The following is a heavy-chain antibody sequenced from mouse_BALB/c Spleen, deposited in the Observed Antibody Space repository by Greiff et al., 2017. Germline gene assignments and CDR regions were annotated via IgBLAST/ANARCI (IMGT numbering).Heavy chain of an antibody. J-gene: IGHJ2*01. Sequence: EVQLQESGGGLVQPGGSLRLSCATSGFTFTDYYMSWVRQPPGKALEWLGFIRNKANGYTTEYSASVKGRFTISRDNSQSILYLQMNTLRAEDSATYYCARALANWDYFDYWGQGTTLTVSS. CDR1: GFTFTDYY. D-gene: IGHD4-1*01. V-gene: IGHV7-3*02. CDR2: IRNKANGYTT. CDR3: ARALANWDYFDY.